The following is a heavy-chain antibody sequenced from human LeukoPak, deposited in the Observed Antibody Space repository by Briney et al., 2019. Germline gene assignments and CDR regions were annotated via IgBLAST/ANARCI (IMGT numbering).Heavy chain of an antibody. V-gene: IGHV5-51*01. Sequence: GESLKISCKGSGYSFTSYWIGWVRQMPGKGLEWMGIIYPGDSDTRYSPSFQGQVTISADKSISTAYLQWSSLKASDTAMYYCARLAGAGYYYYYYYMDAWGKGTTVTISS. J-gene: IGHJ6*03. CDR2: IYPGDSDT. CDR3: ARLAGAGYYYYYYYMDA. CDR1: GYSFTSYW. D-gene: IGHD3-16*01.